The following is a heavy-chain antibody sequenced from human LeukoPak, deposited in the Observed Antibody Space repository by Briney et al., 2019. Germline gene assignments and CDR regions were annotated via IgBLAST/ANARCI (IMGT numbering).Heavy chain of an antibody. CDR1: GFTFSSYA. CDR2: ISGSGGST. Sequence: PGGSLRLSCAASGFTFSSYAMSWVRQAPGKGLEWVSAISGSGGSTYYADSVKGRFTISRDNSKNTLYPQMNSLRAEDTAVYYCAKDLARMDILTGYGDYWGQGTLVTVSS. D-gene: IGHD3-9*01. J-gene: IGHJ4*02. V-gene: IGHV3-23*01. CDR3: AKDLARMDILTGYGDY.